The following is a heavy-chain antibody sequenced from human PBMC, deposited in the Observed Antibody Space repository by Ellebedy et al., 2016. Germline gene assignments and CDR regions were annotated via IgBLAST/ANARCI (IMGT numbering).Heavy chain of an antibody. V-gene: IGHV1-58*02. CDR1: GFTFTSSA. Sequence: SVKVSXKASGFTFTSSAMQWVRQARGQRLEWIGWIVVGSGNTNYAQKFQERVTITRDMSTSTAYMELRSLRSDDTAVYYCARGAIFGVAPGAPYDYWGQGTLVTVSS. CDR3: ARGAIFGVAPGAPYDY. J-gene: IGHJ4*02. CDR2: IVVGSGNT. D-gene: IGHD3-3*01.